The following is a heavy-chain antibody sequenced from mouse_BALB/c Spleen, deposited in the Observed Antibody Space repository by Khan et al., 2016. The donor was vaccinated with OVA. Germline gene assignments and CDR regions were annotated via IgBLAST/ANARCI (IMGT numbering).Heavy chain of an antibody. CDR3: ARAYYRYDGYYAMDY. D-gene: IGHD2-14*01. CDR2: IWGGGGT. Sequence: VPLPASGPGLVAPSQSLSITCTVSGFSLSRYNIHWVRQPPGKGLEWLGMIWGGGGTDYNSTLKSRLSIRKDNSKSQVFLKMNSLQTDDTAMYYCARAYYRYDGYYAMDYWGQGTPVTVAS. J-gene: IGHJ4*01. V-gene: IGHV2-6-4*01. CDR1: GFSLSRYN.